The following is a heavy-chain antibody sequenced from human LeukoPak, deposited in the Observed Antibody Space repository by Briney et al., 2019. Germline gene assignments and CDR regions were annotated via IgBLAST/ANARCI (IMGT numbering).Heavy chain of an antibody. CDR1: GFTFSSDA. CDR3: AKVGGSRPVDY. D-gene: IGHD6-13*01. Sequence: GGSLRLYCAASGFTFSSDAMSWGRQAPGKGLERVSAISGSGGSTYYADSVKGRFTISRDISKNTLYLQMNSLRAEDTAVYYCAKVGGSRPVDYWGQGTLVTVSS. J-gene: IGHJ4*02. CDR2: ISGSGGST. V-gene: IGHV3-23*01.